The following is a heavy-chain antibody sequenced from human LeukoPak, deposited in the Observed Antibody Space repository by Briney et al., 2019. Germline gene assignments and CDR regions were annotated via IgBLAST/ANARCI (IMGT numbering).Heavy chain of an antibody. CDR3: AREPFDYGGNLDDY. V-gene: IGHV1-2*02. CDR2: INPNSGGT. J-gene: IGHJ4*02. D-gene: IGHD4-23*01. CDR1: GYIFTGYY. Sequence: GASVKVSCKASGYIFTGYYMHWVRQAPGQGLEWMGWINPNSGGTNYAQKFQGRVTMTRDTSISTAYMELSRLRSDDTAVYYCAREPFDYGGNLDDYWGQGTLVTVSS.